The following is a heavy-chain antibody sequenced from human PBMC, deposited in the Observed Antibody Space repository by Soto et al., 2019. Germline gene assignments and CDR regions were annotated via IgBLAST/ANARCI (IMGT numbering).Heavy chain of an antibody. CDR3: ARDLGSITGRIFDP. Sequence: SETLSLTCAVYGGSFSGYYWSWIRQPPGKGLEWIGYIYYSGSTYYNPSLKSRVTISVDTSKNQFSLKLSSVTAADTAVYYCARDLGSITGRIFDPWGQGTLVTAPQ. CDR2: IYYSGST. J-gene: IGHJ5*02. D-gene: IGHD1-20*01. V-gene: IGHV4-30-4*08. CDR1: GGSFSGYY.